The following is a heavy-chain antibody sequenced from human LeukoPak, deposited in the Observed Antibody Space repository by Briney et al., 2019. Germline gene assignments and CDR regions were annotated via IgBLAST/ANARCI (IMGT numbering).Heavy chain of an antibody. D-gene: IGHD2-2*01. CDR3: ARQDCSSTTCFRGMDV. Sequence: GESLKISCKGSGYSFTNYWVAWVRQMPGKGLEWMGIIYPGDSETRYSPSFQGQVTISADKSISTAYLQWSSLQASDTAMYYCARQDCSSTTCFRGMDVWGQGTTVTVSS. CDR1: GYSFTNYW. V-gene: IGHV5-51*01. CDR2: IYPGDSET. J-gene: IGHJ6*02.